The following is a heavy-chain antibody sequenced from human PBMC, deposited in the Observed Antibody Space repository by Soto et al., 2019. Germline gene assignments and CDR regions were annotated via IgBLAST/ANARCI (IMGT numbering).Heavy chain of an antibody. Sequence: EVELLESGGGLVQPGGSLRLSCAASGFTFSSYPMSWVRQAPGKGLEWVSVIGGSGTETHYAESVRGRFTISRDNSKNMMYLQTNSLRADDTAIYYCVKDVWGGDHRSPYDCWGQGTRVTVSS. CDR1: GFTFSSYP. V-gene: IGHV3-23*01. CDR2: IGGSGTET. CDR3: VKDVWGGDHRSPYDC. D-gene: IGHD3-16*01. J-gene: IGHJ4*02.